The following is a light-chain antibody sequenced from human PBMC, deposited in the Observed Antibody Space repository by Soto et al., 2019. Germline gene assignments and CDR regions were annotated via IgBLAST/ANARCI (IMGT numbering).Light chain of an antibody. CDR1: QSISNH. Sequence: DIQMTQSPSSLSASVEDRVIITCRASQSISNHLNWYQQKPGKAPKLLIFAASSLQSGVPSRFSGSRSGPDFTLNNSRLQPEDFANYYCQQSYRSPPTFGQGTKVEIK. V-gene: IGKV1-39*01. J-gene: IGKJ1*01. CDR3: QQSYRSPPT. CDR2: AAS.